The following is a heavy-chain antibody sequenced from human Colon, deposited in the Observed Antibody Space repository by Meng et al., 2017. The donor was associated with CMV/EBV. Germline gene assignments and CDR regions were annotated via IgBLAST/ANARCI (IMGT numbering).Heavy chain of an antibody. J-gene: IGHJ4*02. V-gene: IGHV3-21*01. CDR2: ISSSGSNI. D-gene: IGHD2-2*01. CDR1: GFTFSSYS. CDR3: ASCSTDCHRPFDS. Sequence: GGSLRLSCAASGFTFSSYSMNWVRQAPGKGLEWVSSISSSGSNIYYADSVKGRFTISRDNAKNSLSLQMNSLRAEDTAVYYCASCSTDCHRPFDSWGQGTLVTVSS.